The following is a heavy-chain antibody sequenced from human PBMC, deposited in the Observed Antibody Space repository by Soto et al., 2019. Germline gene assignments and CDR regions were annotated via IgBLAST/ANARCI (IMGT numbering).Heavy chain of an antibody. CDR1: GYNLSSHD. V-gene: IGHV1-3*01. D-gene: IGHD2-21*01. CDR3: ARDSFYCGGRYCYHYSFYMDV. J-gene: IGHJ6*03. Sequence: QVHLVQAGAEVRKPGASVQVSCKASGYNLSSHDIHWVRQAPGQGLEWMGWINAGNGNTRYSQKFQDRITITRDASASTAYMELSSLRSEDTAIYYCARDSFYCGGRYCYHYSFYMDVWGKGTTVTVSS. CDR2: INAGNGNT.